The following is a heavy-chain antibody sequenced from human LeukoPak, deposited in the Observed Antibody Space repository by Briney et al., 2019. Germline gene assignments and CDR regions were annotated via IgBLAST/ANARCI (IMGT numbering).Heavy chain of an antibody. CDR3: GRGRSITILRGVAISDGFDI. CDR2: INWNGGST. CDR1: GFTFVAYG. D-gene: IGHD3-10*01. J-gene: IGHJ3*02. Sequence: GGSPRLTCSDSGFTFVAYGMSWVGQAPGKGLEWVSGINWNGGSTGYADSVKGRFTISRDNAKNSLYLQMTSLRAEDTALYYCGRGRSITILRGVAISDGFDIWGQGTMVAVSS. V-gene: IGHV3-20*04.